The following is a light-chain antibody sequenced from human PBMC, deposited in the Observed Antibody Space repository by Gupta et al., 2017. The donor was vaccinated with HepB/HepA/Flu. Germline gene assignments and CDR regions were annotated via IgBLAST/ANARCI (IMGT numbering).Light chain of an antibody. CDR3: AAWDDSLMSVV. J-gene: IGLJ2*01. Sequence: SVLTQPPSASGTPGQRVTISCSGSSSNIGDYYVYWYQQLPGTAPKLLIFRNNQRPAGVPDRFSGSRSGTSASLAISGLRAEDEADYYCAAWDDSLMSVVFGGGTKLIVL. V-gene: IGLV1-47*01. CDR2: RNN. CDR1: SSNIGDYY.